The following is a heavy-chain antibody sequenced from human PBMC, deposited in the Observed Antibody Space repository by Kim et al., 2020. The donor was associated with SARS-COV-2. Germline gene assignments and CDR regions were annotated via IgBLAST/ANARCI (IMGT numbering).Heavy chain of an antibody. Sequence: GGSLRLSCAASGFTFSTYVMIWVRQAPGKGLEWVSGISTSGDYTHYADSVKGRFTISRDNSKNTVYLQMNSLRTEDTAVYYCAKGGWADYWGQGTLVTVS. CDR1: GFTFSTYV. CDR3: AKGGWADY. D-gene: IGHD3-10*01. J-gene: IGHJ4*02. CDR2: ISTSGDYT. V-gene: IGHV3-23*01.